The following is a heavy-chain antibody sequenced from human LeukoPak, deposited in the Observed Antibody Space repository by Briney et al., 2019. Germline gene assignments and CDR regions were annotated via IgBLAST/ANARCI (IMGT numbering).Heavy chain of an antibody. CDR3: VRRHSGSDGDY. Sequence: GESLKISCKGSGNSFTSDWIGWVRQMPGKGLEWMGIIYPGDSDTRYSPSFQGQVTISADKSITTAYLQWSSLKASDTAMYYCVRRHSGSDGDYWGQGTLVTVSS. V-gene: IGHV5-51*01. CDR1: GNSFTSDW. J-gene: IGHJ4*02. CDR2: IYPGDSDT. D-gene: IGHD5-12*01.